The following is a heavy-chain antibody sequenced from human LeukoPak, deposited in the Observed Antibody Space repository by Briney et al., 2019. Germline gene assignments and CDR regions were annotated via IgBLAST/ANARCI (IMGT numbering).Heavy chain of an antibody. D-gene: IGHD2-15*01. J-gene: IGHJ2*01. Sequence: PSETLSLTCSVSGGSISSDYYWSWIRQPPGQGLEWIGYIYYSGTTYYNPSLKSRVTISVDTSKNQFSLKLSSVTAADTAVYYCSGGSAYWYFDLWGRGTLVTVSS. CDR1: GGSISSDYY. CDR2: IYYSGTT. V-gene: IGHV4-30-4*08. CDR3: SGGSAYWYFDL.